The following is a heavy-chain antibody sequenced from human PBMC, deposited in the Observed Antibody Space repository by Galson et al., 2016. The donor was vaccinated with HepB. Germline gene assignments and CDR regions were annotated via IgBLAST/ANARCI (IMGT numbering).Heavy chain of an antibody. D-gene: IGHD2-15*01. CDR1: GFSFSAHP. Sequence: SLRLSCAASGFSFSAHPMHWVRQAPGKGLEWVAAISSDGTRQDYADSVRGRFTVSRDNSKNTVYPQMNSLIAEDTAVYYLAREGYCDINCWGYYDFWGQGTLVTVSS. V-gene: IGHV3-30-3*01. J-gene: IGHJ4*02. CDR2: ISSDGTRQ. CDR3: AREGYCDINCWGYYDF.